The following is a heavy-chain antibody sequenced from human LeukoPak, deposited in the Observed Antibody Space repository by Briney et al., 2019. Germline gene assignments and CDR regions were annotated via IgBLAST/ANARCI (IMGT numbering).Heavy chain of an antibody. D-gene: IGHD3-3*01. Sequence: SETLSLTCTVSGGSVSSYYWSWVRQPAGKGLEWMGRIYTSGSTNYNPSLKSRVTISVDTSKNQFSLKLSSVTAAGTAVYYCARDNYDFWSGYSEYNWFDPWGQGTLVTVSS. V-gene: IGHV4-4*07. CDR2: IYTSGST. CDR1: GGSVSSYY. J-gene: IGHJ5*02. CDR3: ARDNYDFWSGYSEYNWFDP.